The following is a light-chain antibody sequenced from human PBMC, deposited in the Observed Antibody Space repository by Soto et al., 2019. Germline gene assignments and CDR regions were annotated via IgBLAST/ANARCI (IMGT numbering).Light chain of an antibody. CDR2: SNN. Sequence: QSVLTQPPSASGTPGQRVPISCSGSSSNIGGNAVNWYQQLPGTTPKLLIYSNNQRPSGVPDRFSGSKSGTSASLAISGLQSEDEADYYCAAWDDSLSGYVFGTGTKVTVL. CDR3: AAWDDSLSGYV. CDR1: SSNIGGNA. J-gene: IGLJ1*01. V-gene: IGLV1-44*01.